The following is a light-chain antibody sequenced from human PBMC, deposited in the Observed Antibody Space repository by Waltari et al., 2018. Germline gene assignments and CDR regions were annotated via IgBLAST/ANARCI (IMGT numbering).Light chain of an antibody. CDR1: QSVDKY. J-gene: IGKJ1*01. CDR2: HTS. Sequence: EIVLTQSPATLSLSPGETATLSCRASQSVDKYLAWYQQKPGQAPRLLIYHTSTRATGIPDRFSGSGFGTDFSLTISRLEPEDFAVYYCQKYNSLPATFGQGTKVEVK. CDR3: QKYNSLPAT. V-gene: IGKV3D-20*02.